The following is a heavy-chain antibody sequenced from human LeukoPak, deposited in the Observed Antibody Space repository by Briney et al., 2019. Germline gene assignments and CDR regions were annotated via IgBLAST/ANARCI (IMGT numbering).Heavy chain of an antibody. D-gene: IGHD6-13*01. CDR2: IIPILGIA. Sequence: GASVKVSCKASGGTFSSYAISWVRQAPGQGPEWMGRIIPILGIANYAQKFQGRVTMTEDTSTDTAYMELSSLRSEDTAVYYCATGLHSSSWQTYFDYWGQGTLVTVSS. CDR3: ATGLHSSSWQTYFDY. V-gene: IGHV1-69*04. J-gene: IGHJ4*02. CDR1: GGTFSSYA.